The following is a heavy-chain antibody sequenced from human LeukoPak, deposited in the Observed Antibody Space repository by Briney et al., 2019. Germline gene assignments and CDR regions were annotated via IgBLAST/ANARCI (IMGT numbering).Heavy chain of an antibody. CDR3: AKEQFNRYYYGSGSHPNFDY. Sequence: GRSLRLSCAASGFTFSSYGMHWVRQAPGQGLEWVAVIWYDGSNKYYADSVKGRFTISRDNPKNTLYLQMNSLRAEDTAVYYCAKEQFNRYYYGSGSHPNFDYWGQGTLVTVSS. V-gene: IGHV3-33*06. CDR2: IWYDGSNK. CDR1: GFTFSSYG. D-gene: IGHD3-10*01. J-gene: IGHJ4*02.